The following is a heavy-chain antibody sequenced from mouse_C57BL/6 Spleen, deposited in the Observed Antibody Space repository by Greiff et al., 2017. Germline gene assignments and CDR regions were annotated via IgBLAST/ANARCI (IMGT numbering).Heavy chain of an antibody. CDR2: IDPSDSYT. J-gene: IGHJ3*01. V-gene: IGHV1-69*01. Sequence: VQLQQPGAELVMPGASVKLSCKASGYTFTSYWMHWVKQRPGQGLEWIGEIDPSDSYTNYNQKFKGKSTLTVDKSSSTAYMQLSSLTSEDSAVYYCAIYYDYSFAHWGQGTLVTVSA. CDR3: AIYYDYSFAH. D-gene: IGHD2-4*01. CDR1: GYTFTSYW.